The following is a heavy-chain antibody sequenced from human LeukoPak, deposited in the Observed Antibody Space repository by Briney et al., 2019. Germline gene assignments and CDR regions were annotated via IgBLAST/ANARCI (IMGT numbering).Heavy chain of an antibody. CDR3: ATDQQLHSSGWYYFDY. CDR1: GYTLTELS. CDR2: FDPEDGET. D-gene: IGHD6-19*01. V-gene: IGHV1-24*01. J-gene: IGHJ4*02. Sequence: GASVKVSCKVSGYTLTELSMHWVRQAPGKGLEWMGGFDPEDGETIYAQKFQGRVTMTEDTSTDTAYMELSSLRSEDTAVYYCATDQQLHSSGWYYFDYWGQGTLVTVSS.